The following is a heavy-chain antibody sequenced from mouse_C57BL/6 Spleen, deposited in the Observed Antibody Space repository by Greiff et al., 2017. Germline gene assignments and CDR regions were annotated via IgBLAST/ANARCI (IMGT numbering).Heavy chain of an antibody. Sequence: EVQRVESGGGLVQPKGSLKLSCAASGFSFNTYAMNWVRQAPGKGLEWVARIRSKSNNYATSYADSGKDRFTISRKDSETRLYLQMNNLKPEDTAMYYCVRDCSSHYYAMDYWGQGTSVTVSS. CDR1: GFSFNTYA. J-gene: IGHJ4*01. V-gene: IGHV10-1*01. CDR2: IRSKSNNYAT. D-gene: IGHD1-1*01. CDR3: VRDCSSHYYAMDY.